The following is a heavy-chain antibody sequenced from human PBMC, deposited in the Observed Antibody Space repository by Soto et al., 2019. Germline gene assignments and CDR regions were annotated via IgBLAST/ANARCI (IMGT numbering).Heavy chain of an antibody. CDR3: ARVSGGYSYGFDY. D-gene: IGHD5-18*01. J-gene: IGHJ4*02. Sequence: GGSLRLSCAASGFTFSDYYMSWIRQAPGKGLERVSYISSSSSYTNYADSVKGRFTISRDNAKNSLYLQMNSLGAEDTAVYYCARVSGGYSYGFDYWGQGTLVTVSS. CDR2: ISSSSSYT. CDR1: GFTFSDYY. V-gene: IGHV3-11*06.